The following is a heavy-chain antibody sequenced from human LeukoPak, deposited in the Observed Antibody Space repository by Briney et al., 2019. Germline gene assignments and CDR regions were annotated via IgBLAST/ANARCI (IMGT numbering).Heavy chain of an antibody. J-gene: IGHJ4*02. Sequence: PGRSLRLSCAASGFTFSSYGMHWVRQAPGKGLEWVAVISYDGSNKYYADSVKGRFTISRDNSKNTLYLQMNSLRAEDTAVYYRAKEHMVRGVIITGLDYWGQGTLVTVSS. D-gene: IGHD3-10*01. CDR3: AKEHMVRGVIITGLDY. CDR2: ISYDGSNK. CDR1: GFTFSSYG. V-gene: IGHV3-30*18.